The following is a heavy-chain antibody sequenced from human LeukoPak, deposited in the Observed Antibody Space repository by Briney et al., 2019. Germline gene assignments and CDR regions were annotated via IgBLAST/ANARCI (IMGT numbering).Heavy chain of an antibody. CDR1: GFSFSSFA. CDR3: ATKVGVTFMGSSYFDH. D-gene: IGHD1-26*01. J-gene: IGHJ4*02. Sequence: GASLKVSCKASGFSFSSFAISWVRQAPGQGLEWMGGLIPVFDTANYAQKFQGRVTITADKSTSTAYMDLSSLRSEDTAVYYCATKVGVTFMGSSYFDHWGQGTLVTVSS. V-gene: IGHV1-69*06. CDR2: LIPVFDTA.